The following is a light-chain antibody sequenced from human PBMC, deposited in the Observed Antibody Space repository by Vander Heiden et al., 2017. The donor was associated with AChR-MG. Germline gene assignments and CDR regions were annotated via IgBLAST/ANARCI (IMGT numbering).Light chain of an antibody. CDR3: QQYGNSPYT. J-gene: IGKJ2*01. V-gene: IGKV3-20*01. CDR2: GAS. CDR1: QSVSNNY. Sequence: EIVLTQSPGTLSLSPGERATLSCRASQSVSNNYLAWYQHKPGQAPRLLIHGASTRATGIVDRFSGSGSGTDFTLTISRLEPEDFAVYYCQQYGNSPYTFGPGTKLEIK.